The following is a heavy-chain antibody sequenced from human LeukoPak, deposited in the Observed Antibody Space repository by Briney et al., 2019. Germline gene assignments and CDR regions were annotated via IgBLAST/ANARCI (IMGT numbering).Heavy chain of an antibody. D-gene: IGHD2-2*02. Sequence: ASVKVSCKASGGTFSSYAISWVRQAPGQGLEWMGGIIPIFGTANYAQKFQGRVTITADESTSTAYMELSSLRSEDTAVHYCARDGGYCSSTSCFTRYYYYYYMDVWGKGTTVTVSS. CDR3: ARDGGYCSSTSCFTRYYYYYYMDV. V-gene: IGHV1-69*13. CDR2: IIPIFGTA. J-gene: IGHJ6*03. CDR1: GGTFSSYA.